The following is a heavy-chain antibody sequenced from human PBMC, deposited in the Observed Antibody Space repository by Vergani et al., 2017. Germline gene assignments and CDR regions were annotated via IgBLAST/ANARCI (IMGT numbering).Heavy chain of an antibody. J-gene: IGHJ6*03. Sequence: QVQLVESGGGVVQPGRSLRLSCAASGFTFSSYAMHWVRQAPGKGLEWVAVISYDGSNKYYADSVKGRFTISRDNSKNTLYLQMNSLRAEDTAVYYCASEETTYYYYYYMDVWGKGTTVTVSS. CDR3: ASEETTYYYYYYMDV. D-gene: IGHD1-7*01. CDR2: ISYDGSNK. CDR1: GFTFSSYA. V-gene: IGHV3-30-3*01.